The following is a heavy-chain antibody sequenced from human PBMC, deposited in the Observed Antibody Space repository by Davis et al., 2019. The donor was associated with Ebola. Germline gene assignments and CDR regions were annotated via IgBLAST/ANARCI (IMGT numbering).Heavy chain of an antibody. J-gene: IGHJ4*02. CDR3: AKNTSSWGFDS. V-gene: IGHV4-59*02. Sequence: SCTVSGDSVSSYYCSWIRQPPGKGLEWIGNIYYTGGATYNPSLKSRVTISVDTSTKQFSLKLDSVTAADTAVYYCAKNTSSWGFDSWGQGTLVTVSS. CDR1: GDSVSSYY. CDR2: IYYTGGA. D-gene: IGHD2-2*01.